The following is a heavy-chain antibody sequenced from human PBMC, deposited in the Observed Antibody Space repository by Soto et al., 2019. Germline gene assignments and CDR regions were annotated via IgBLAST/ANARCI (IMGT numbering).Heavy chain of an antibody. CDR3: AKELYPYDFWSGFIPYVDY. CDR1: GFTFSSYA. V-gene: IGHV3-23*01. CDR2: IIGGGGST. Sequence: GGSLRLSCAASGFTFSSYAMSWVRQAPGKGLEWVSPIIGGGGSTYYADSVKGRFTISRDNSKNTLYLQMNSLRAEDTAVYYCAKELYPYDFWSGFIPYVDYWGQGTLVTVSS. J-gene: IGHJ4*02. D-gene: IGHD3-3*01.